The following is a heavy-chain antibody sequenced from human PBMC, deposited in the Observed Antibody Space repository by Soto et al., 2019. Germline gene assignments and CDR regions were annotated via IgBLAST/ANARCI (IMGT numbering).Heavy chain of an antibody. CDR3: ARGGGREATPWFDP. D-gene: IGHD3-16*01. Sequence: EVQRAESGGGLVQPGGSLRLSCAASGFTVSSYGMHWVRQATGKGLEWVSAIGTAGDTYYPGSVKGRFTISRENAKNSLYLQMNSLRAGDTAVYYCARGGGREATPWFDPWGQGTLVTVSS. CDR2: IGTAGDT. V-gene: IGHV3-13*04. J-gene: IGHJ5*02. CDR1: GFTVSSYG.